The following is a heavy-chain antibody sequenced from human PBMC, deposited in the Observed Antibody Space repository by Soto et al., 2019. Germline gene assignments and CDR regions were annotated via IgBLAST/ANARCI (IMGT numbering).Heavy chain of an antibody. D-gene: IGHD4-17*01. Sequence: EMQLLESGGGLVQPGGSLRLSCAVSGFTFSSYAMNWVRQAPGKGLEWVSAISGSGSTYYADSVKGRFTISRDNSKNTLYLQMNSLRAEDTAVYYCAKAVTPVTKRMNFDYWGQGTLVTVSS. CDR1: GFTFSSYA. CDR3: AKAVTPVTKRMNFDY. J-gene: IGHJ4*02. CDR2: ISGSGST. V-gene: IGHV3-23*01.